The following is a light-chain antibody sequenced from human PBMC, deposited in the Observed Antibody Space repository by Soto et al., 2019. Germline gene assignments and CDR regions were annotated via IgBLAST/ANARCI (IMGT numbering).Light chain of an antibody. Sequence: IVMTQSPATLSVSPGERATLSCRASQSISSKLAWYQQKPGQAPRLLIYGASTRATGIPVRFSGSGSGTEFTLTITSLQSEDFAVYYCREYNNWRPITFGGGTKVDIK. CDR1: QSISSK. CDR2: GAS. V-gene: IGKV3-15*01. J-gene: IGKJ4*01. CDR3: REYNNWRPIT.